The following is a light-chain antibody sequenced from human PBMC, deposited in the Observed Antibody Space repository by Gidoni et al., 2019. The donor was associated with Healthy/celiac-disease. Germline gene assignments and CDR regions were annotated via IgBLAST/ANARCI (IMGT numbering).Light chain of an antibody. Sequence: EIVMTQSPATLSVSPGERATLSCRASQSVSSNLAWSQQNPGQAPRPLIYGASTRATGTPARFSGSGSGTEFTLTISSRQSEDVAVHYCQQYNNWPPYTFGQGTKLEIK. J-gene: IGKJ2*01. CDR2: GAS. CDR3: QQYNNWPPYT. V-gene: IGKV3-15*01. CDR1: QSVSSN.